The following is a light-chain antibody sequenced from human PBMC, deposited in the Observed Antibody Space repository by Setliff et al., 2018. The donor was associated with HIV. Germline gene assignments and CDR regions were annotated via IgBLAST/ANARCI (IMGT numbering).Light chain of an antibody. V-gene: IGLV2-11*01. Sequence: QSALTQPRSVSGSPGQSVTISCTGTTSDVGGYNFVSWYQHHPGKAPKLMIYDVIKRPSGVPDRFSGSKSGNTASLTISGLQAEDEADYYCCSYAGTSWVFGGGTKDTVL. CDR1: TSDVGGYNF. CDR2: DVI. J-gene: IGLJ3*02. CDR3: CSYAGTSWV.